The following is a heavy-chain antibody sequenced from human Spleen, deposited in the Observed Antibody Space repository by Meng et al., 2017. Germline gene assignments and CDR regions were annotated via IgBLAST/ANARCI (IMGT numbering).Heavy chain of an antibody. D-gene: IGHD3-9*01. Sequence: SETLSLTCTVSDDSISSYYWNWIRQPPGKGLEWIGFIYHNGDTNYNPSLKSRVTISVDTSKNQFSLKLSSVTAADTAVYYCARGYYDILTGYYPLDYWGQGTLVTVSS. V-gene: IGHV4-59*12. J-gene: IGHJ4*02. CDR1: DDSISSYY. CDR2: IYHNGDT. CDR3: ARGYYDILTGYYPLDY.